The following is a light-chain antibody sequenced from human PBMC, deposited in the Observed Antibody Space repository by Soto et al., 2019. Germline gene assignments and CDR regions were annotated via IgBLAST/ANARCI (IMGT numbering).Light chain of an antibody. CDR3: QQRSNWPVT. J-gene: IGKJ5*01. CDR1: QSVSSN. CDR2: GAS. V-gene: IGKV3-15*01. Sequence: EIVMTQSPATLSVCPEERATLSCRASQSVSSNLAWYQQKPGQAPRLLIYGASTRATGIPARFSGSGSGTEFTLTISSLEPEDFAVYYCQQRSNWPVTFGQGGLLEIK.